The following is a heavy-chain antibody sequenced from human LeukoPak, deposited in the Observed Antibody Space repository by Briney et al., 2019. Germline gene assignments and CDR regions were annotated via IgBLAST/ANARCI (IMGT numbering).Heavy chain of an antibody. J-gene: IGHJ6*03. V-gene: IGHV1-69*05. D-gene: IGHD2-15*01. CDR3: ATNRDCSGGSCYPYYYYYMDV. CDR1: GGTFSSYA. Sequence: SVKVSCKASGGTFSSYAISWVRQAPGQGLEWRGRIIPIFGTANYAQKFPGRVTITTDESTSTAYMELSSLRSEDTAVYYCATNRDCSGGSCYPYYYYYMDVWGKGTTVTVSS. CDR2: IIPIFGTA.